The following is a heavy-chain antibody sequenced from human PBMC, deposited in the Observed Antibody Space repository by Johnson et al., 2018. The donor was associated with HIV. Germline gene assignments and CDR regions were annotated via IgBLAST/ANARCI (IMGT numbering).Heavy chain of an antibody. CDR1: GFTVSSNY. J-gene: IGHJ3*02. V-gene: IGHV3-11*04. D-gene: IGHD3-3*01. Sequence: QVQLVESGGGLIQPGGSLRLSCAASGFTVSSNYMSWVRQAPGKGLEWVSSISSIGTTMYYADSVKGRFTISRNNVRNSLYLQMNSLRAEDTAVYYCAREGRGRGGITIFGDAFDIWGQGTMVTVSS. CDR3: AREGRGRGGITIFGDAFDI. CDR2: ISSIGTTM.